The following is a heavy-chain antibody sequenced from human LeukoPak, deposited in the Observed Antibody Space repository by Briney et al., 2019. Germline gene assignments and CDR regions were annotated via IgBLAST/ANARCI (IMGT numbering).Heavy chain of an antibody. CDR3: ATYLVLVGATTALYYFDY. D-gene: IGHD1-26*01. CDR2: FDPEDGET. Sequence: GASVKVSCKVSGYTLTELSMHWVRQAPGKGLEWMGGFDPEDGETIYAQKFQGRVTMTEDTSTDTAYMELSSPRSEDTAVYYCATYLVLVGATTALYYFDYWGQGTLVTVSS. CDR1: GYTLTELS. V-gene: IGHV1-24*01. J-gene: IGHJ4*02.